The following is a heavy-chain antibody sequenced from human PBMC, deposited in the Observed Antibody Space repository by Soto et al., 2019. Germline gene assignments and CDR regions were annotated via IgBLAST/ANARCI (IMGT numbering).Heavy chain of an antibody. CDR1: GFTFSSYG. D-gene: IGHD3-10*01. CDR2: ISYDGSNK. V-gene: IGHV3-30*18. Sequence: QVQLVESGGGVAQPGRSLRLSCAASGFTFSSYGIHWVRQAPGKGLEWVAVISYDGSNKYYADSVKGRFTISRDNSKNTLYLQMNSLRAEDTAVYYCAKWDPRGRITMVRSHGGMDVWGQGTTVTVSS. CDR3: AKWDPRGRITMVRSHGGMDV. J-gene: IGHJ6*02.